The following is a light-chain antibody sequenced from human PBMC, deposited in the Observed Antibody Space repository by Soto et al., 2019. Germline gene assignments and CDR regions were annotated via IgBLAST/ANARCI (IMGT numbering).Light chain of an antibody. CDR3: QQYHTSPLT. J-gene: IGKJ1*01. V-gene: IGKV3-20*01. CDR1: QSVNSK. Sequence: ETVLTQSPGTLSLSPGERATLSCRASQSVNSKLAWYQQKTGQAPRLLIFGASSRATGIPDRFSGSGSGTDFTLTISRLEPEDFALYYCQQYHTSPLTFGQGTKVDIK. CDR2: GAS.